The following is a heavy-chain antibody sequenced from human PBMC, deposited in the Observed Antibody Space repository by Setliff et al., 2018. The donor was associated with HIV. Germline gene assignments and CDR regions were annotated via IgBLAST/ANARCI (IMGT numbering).Heavy chain of an antibody. Sequence: ASVKVSCKASGYTFTSYGISWVRQAPGQGLEWMGWISGYNGNTNYAQKLQGRVTMTTDTSTSTAYMELRSLRSDDTAVYYCARDGYYYDSSAFFEGYYYYYMDVWGKGTAVTVSS. CDR1: GYTFTSYG. V-gene: IGHV1-18*01. CDR2: ISGYNGNT. J-gene: IGHJ6*03. CDR3: ARDGYYYDSSAFFEGYYYYYMDV. D-gene: IGHD3-22*01.